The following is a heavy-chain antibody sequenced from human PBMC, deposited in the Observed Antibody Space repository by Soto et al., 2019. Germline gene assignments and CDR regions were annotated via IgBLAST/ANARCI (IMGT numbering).Heavy chain of an antibody. CDR1: GYSLNELC. CDR2: FDPEEGKM. D-gene: IGHD3-10*01. J-gene: IGHJ1*01. Sequence: GASVKVSCKVSGYSLNELCMHWVRQPPGKGLEWIGGFDPEEGKMIYAQNFQGRVTMTEDTSTDTAYMELNSLTSEDTAIYYCATDLGVALAPFSILYFQHWVQGTVVTVSS. CDR3: ATDLGVALAPFSILYFQH. V-gene: IGHV1-24*01.